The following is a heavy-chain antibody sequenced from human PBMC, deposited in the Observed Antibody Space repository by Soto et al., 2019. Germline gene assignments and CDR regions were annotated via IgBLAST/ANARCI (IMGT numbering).Heavy chain of an antibody. J-gene: IGHJ4*02. CDR1: GGTFSGYA. V-gene: IGHV1-69*01. D-gene: IGHD6-25*01. CDR3: ATHGLGFPSPPYFDN. Sequence: QLVQSGSELKKPGSSVKVSCQASGGTFSGYALTWVRQAPGQGLERMGEFVPLFGTTNYAQKFPGRITSTADESTRTAFLELNTLTSDHTSIYYSATHGLGFPSPPYFDNWGQGTLVVVSS. CDR2: FVPLFGTT.